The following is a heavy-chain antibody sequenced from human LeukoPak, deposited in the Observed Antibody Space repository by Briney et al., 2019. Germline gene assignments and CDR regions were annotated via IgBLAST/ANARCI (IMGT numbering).Heavy chain of an antibody. CDR1: GYTFTGYY. J-gene: IGHJ5*02. CDR2: INPNSGGT. V-gene: IGHV1-2*02. Sequence: RASVKVSCKASGYTFTGYYMHWVRQAPGQGLEWMGWINPNSGGTNYAQKFQGRVTMTRDTSISTAYMELSRLRSDDTAVYYCARRRGGSSFGWFDPWGQGTLVTVSS. D-gene: IGHD6-6*01. CDR3: ARRRGGSSFGWFDP.